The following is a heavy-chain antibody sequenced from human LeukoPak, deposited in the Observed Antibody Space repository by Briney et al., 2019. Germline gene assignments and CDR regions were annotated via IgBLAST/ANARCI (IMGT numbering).Heavy chain of an antibody. J-gene: IGHJ4*02. D-gene: IGHD3-10*01. CDR3: ARQGPGYGSLES. V-gene: IGHV4-39*01. CDR1: GDSISSSSSY. Sequence: SETLSLTCTISGDSISSSSSYWGWIRQTPGKGLEWIGTFYYRGSTYYNPSLKSRVSKSVDTSKNQFSLNLSSVTAADRATYYCARQGPGYGSLESWGQGILVTVSS. CDR2: FYYRGST.